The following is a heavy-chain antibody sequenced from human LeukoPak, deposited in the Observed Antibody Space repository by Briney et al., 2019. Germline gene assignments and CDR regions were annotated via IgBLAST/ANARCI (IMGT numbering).Heavy chain of an antibody. CDR1: GGSFSGYY. CDR2: VNHSGST. V-gene: IGHV4-34*01. Sequence: SETLSLTCAVYGGSFSGYYWSWIRQPPGKGLEWIGEVNHSGSTNYNPSLESRVTISVDTSKNQFSLKLSSVTAADTAVYYCARITVPGGYYFDYWGQGTLVTVSS. D-gene: IGHD3-16*01. CDR3: ARITVPGGYYFDY. J-gene: IGHJ4*02.